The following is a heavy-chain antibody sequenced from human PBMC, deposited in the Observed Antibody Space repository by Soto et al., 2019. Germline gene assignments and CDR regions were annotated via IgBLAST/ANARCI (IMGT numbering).Heavy chain of an antibody. CDR1: GGTFSSYA. J-gene: IGHJ6*02. D-gene: IGHD2-2*01. V-gene: IGHV1-69*01. CDR3: ARAPTRPNYYYYGMDV. CDR2: IIPIFGTA. Sequence: VQLVQSGAEVKKPGSSVKVSFKASGGTFSSYAISWVRQAPGQGLEWMGGIIPIFGTANYAQKFQGRVMITPDESTSTAYMELSSLRSEDTAVYYCARAPTRPNYYYYGMDVWGQGTTVTVSS.